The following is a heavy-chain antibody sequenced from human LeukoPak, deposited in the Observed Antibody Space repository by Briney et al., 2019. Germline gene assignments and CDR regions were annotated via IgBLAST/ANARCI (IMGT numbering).Heavy chain of an antibody. V-gene: IGHV3-30*03. CDR2: ITYDGYYK. D-gene: IGHD3-10*01. Sequence: GTSLRLSCAASGFTFSTYGMHWVRQAPGKGLEWVALITYDGYYKYYSDSVKGRFTISSDTSKNALSLQMNSLRAEDTAVYYCARDLSPVVRASPMGYWGQGTLVTVSS. CDR3: ARDLSPVVRASPMGY. CDR1: GFTFSTYG. J-gene: IGHJ4*02.